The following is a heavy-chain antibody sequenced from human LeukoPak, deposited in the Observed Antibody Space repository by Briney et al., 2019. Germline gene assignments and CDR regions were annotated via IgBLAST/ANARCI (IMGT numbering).Heavy chain of an antibody. CDR1: GGSISSSSYY. Sequence: SETLSLTCTVSGGSISSSSYYWGWIRQPPGKGLEWIGSIYYSGSTYYNPSLKSRVTISVDTSKNQFSLKLSSVTAADTAVYYCARLSTIGPRWVHDAFDIWGQGTMVTVSS. V-gene: IGHV4-39*01. J-gene: IGHJ3*02. CDR3: ARLSTIGPRWVHDAFDI. D-gene: IGHD5-24*01. CDR2: IYYSGST.